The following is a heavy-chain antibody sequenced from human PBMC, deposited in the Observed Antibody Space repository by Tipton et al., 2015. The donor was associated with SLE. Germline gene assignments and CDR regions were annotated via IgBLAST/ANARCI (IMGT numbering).Heavy chain of an antibody. Sequence: SLRLSCAASGFTVSSNYMSWVRQAPGKGLEWVAVISYDGTNKYYADSVKGRFTISRDNSKNTLYLQMNSLRAEDTAVYYCARDPGYPYYFDYWGQGTLVTVS. D-gene: IGHD1-1*01. J-gene: IGHJ4*02. CDR3: ARDPGYPYYFDY. V-gene: IGHV3-30-3*01. CDR2: ISYDGTNK. CDR1: GFTVSSNY.